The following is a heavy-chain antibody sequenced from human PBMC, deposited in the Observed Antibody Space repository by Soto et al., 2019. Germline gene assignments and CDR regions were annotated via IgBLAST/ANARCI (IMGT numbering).Heavy chain of an antibody. CDR2: FDPEDGET. V-gene: IGHV1-24*01. CDR3: ATVRCSRAAAGSFYYCYGMDF. J-gene: IGHJ6*02. D-gene: IGHD6-13*01. CDR1: GYTLNELS. Sequence: ASVKVSCKDSGYTLNELSMHWVRQAPGKGLEWMGGFDPEDGETIYAQKFQGRVTMTEDTSTDTAYMELSSLRSEDTAVYSCATVRCSRAAAGSFYYCYGMDFWGQGTTVTVSS.